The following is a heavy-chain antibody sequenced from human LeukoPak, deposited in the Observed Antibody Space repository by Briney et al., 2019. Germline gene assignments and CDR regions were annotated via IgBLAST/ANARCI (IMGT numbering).Heavy chain of an antibody. J-gene: IGHJ3*02. CDR1: GYTFTSYY. D-gene: IGHD4-23*01. CDR2: INPSGGST. Sequence: ASVKVSCKASGYTFTSYYMHWVRQAPGQGLEWMGIINPSGGSTSYAQKFQGRVTMTRDTSTSTVYMELSSLRSEDTAVYYCARDRSDYGGNSGAFDIWSQGTMVTVSS. V-gene: IGHV1-46*01. CDR3: ARDRSDYGGNSGAFDI.